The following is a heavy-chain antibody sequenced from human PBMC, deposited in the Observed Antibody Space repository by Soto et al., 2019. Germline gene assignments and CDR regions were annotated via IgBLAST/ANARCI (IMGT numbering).Heavy chain of an antibody. J-gene: IGHJ3*02. CDR2: IYYSGST. Sequence: SETLSLTCTVSGGSIRSGGYYWSWVRQSPRRGLEWIGNIYYSGSTYYNPSLKSRVTISVDTSKNQFSLKLSSVTAADTAVYYCARDGLGYYDSSGYYSGPDAFDIWGQGTMVTV. V-gene: IGHV4-31*03. CDR3: ARDGLGYYDSSGYYSGPDAFDI. D-gene: IGHD3-22*01. CDR1: GGSIRSGGYY.